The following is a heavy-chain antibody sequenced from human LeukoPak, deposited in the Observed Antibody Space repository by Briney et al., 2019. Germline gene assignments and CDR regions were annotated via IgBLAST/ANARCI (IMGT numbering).Heavy chain of an antibody. J-gene: IGHJ4*02. D-gene: IGHD6-13*01. CDR1: GGSISSYY. CDR2: IYYSGST. V-gene: IGHV4-59*01. Sequence: PSETLSLTCTVSGGSISSYYWSWIRQPPGKGLEWIGYIYYSGSTNYNPSLKSRVTISVDTSKNQFSLKLSSVTAADTAVYYCARVGASSSDDYWGQGTLVTVSS. CDR3: ARVGASSSDDY.